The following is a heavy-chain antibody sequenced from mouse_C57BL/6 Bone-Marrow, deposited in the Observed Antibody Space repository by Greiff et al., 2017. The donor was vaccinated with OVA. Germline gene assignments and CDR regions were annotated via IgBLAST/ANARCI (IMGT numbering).Heavy chain of an antibody. Sequence: VQLQESGAELARPGASVKLSCKASGYTFTSYGISWVKQRPGQGLEWIGEIYPRSGNTYYNEKFKGKATLTVDKSYSTAYMQLSSLTSEDTAVYYCARRRLRYYFDYWGQGTTLTVSS. CDR2: IYPRSGNT. CDR3: ARRRLRYYFDY. J-gene: IGHJ2*01. D-gene: IGHD2-4*01. V-gene: IGHV1-81*01. CDR1: GYTFTSYG.